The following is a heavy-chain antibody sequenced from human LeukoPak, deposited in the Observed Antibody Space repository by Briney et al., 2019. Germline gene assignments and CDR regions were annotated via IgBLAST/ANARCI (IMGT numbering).Heavy chain of an antibody. CDR1: GFTFDDYA. J-gene: IGHJ4*02. CDR2: ISGDGGST. CDR3: AKDRGWYDY. Sequence: PGGSLRLSCAASGFTFDDYAMHWVRQAPGKGLEWVSLISGDGGSTYYADSVKGRFTISRDNSKNSLYLQMNSLRTEYTALYHCAKDRGWYDYWGQGTLVTVSS. D-gene: IGHD6-19*01. V-gene: IGHV3-43*02.